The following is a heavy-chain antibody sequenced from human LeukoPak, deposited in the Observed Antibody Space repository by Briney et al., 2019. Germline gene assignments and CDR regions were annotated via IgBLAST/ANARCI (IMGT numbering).Heavy chain of an antibody. Sequence: GGSLRLSCAASGFTFSSFEMNWVRQAPGKGLEWISYISNSGGTIYYPDSVKGRFTISRDDAKNSLYLQMNSRRAEDTAVYYCARSWSRKAPFDYWGQGTLVTVSS. V-gene: IGHV3-48*03. CDR3: ARSWSRKAPFDY. CDR1: GFTFSSFE. J-gene: IGHJ4*02. D-gene: IGHD2-8*02. CDR2: ISNSGGTI.